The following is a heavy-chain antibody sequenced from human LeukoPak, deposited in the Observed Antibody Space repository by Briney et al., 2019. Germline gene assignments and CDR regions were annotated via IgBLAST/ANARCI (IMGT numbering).Heavy chain of an antibody. J-gene: IGHJ4*02. D-gene: IGHD3-9*01. V-gene: IGHV4-59*08. CDR3: ATHDTIFKTFDY. CDR1: GGSISSYY. CDR2: IYYSGST. Sequence: SETLSLTCTVSGGSISSYYWSWIRQPPGKGLEWIGYIYYSGSTNYNPSLKSRVTISVGTPKNQFSLKLSSVTAADTAVYYCATHDTIFKTFDYWGQGTLVTVSS.